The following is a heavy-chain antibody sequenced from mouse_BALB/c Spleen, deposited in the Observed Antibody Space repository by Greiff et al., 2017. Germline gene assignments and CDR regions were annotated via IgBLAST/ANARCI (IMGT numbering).Heavy chain of an antibody. Sequence: DVQLQESGGGLVKPGGSLKLSCAASGFTFSDYYMYWVRQTPEKRLEWVATISDGGSYTYYPDSVKGRFTISRDNAKNNLYLQMSSLKSEDTAMYYCARERGNYSFDYWGQGTTLTVSS. D-gene: IGHD2-1*01. CDR2: ISDGGSYT. CDR3: ARERGNYSFDY. CDR1: GFTFSDYY. J-gene: IGHJ2*01. V-gene: IGHV5-4*02.